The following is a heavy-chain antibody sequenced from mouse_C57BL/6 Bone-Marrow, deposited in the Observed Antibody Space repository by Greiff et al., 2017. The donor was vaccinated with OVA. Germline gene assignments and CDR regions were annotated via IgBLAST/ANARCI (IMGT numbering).Heavy chain of an antibody. Sequence: QVQLKESGAELVRPGASVTLSCKASGYTFTDYEMHWVKQTPVHGLEWIGAIDPETGGTAYNQKFKGKAILTADKSSSTAYMELRSLTSEDSAVYYCTRDELSYFDYWGQGTTLTVSS. CDR1: GYTFTDYE. V-gene: IGHV1-15*01. CDR3: TRDELSYFDY. J-gene: IGHJ2*01. CDR2: IDPETGGT.